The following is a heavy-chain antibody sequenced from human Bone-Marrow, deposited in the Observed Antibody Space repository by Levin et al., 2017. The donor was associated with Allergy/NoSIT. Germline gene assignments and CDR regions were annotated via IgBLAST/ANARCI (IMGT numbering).Heavy chain of an antibody. D-gene: IGHD6-19*01. CDR2: ITWNGGST. Sequence: GGSLRLSCAASGFTFDDYTMHWVRQAPGKGLEWVSLITWNGGSTYYEDSVKGRFTISRDNSKNSLYLQMKSLIFEDTALYYCAKDTYSSGWRGFDYWGQGTLVTVSS. J-gene: IGHJ4*02. V-gene: IGHV3-43*01. CDR3: AKDTYSSGWRGFDY. CDR1: GFTFDDYT.